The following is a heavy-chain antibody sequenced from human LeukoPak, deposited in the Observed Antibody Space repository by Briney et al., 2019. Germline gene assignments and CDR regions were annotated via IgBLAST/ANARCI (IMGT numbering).Heavy chain of an antibody. J-gene: IGHJ5*02. CDR2: ISAYNGNT. CDR3: ARDRRGYYDSSGPTPNWFDP. D-gene: IGHD3-22*01. V-gene: IGHV1-18*01. Sequence: ASVKVSFKASGYTFTSYGISWVRQAPGQGLEWMGWISAYNGNTNYAQKLQGRVTMTTDTSTSTAYMELRSLRSDDTAVYYCARDRRGYYDSSGPTPNWFDPWGQGTLVTVSS. CDR1: GYTFTSYG.